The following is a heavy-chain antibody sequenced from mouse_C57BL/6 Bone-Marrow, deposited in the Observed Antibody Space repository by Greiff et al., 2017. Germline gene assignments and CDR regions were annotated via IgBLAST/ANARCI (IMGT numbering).Heavy chain of an antibody. J-gene: IGHJ3*01. Sequence: QVQLQQPGAELVKPGASVKMSCKASGYTFTSYWITWVKQRPGQGLEWIGDIYPGSGSTNYNEKFKSKATLTVDTSSSTAYMHLSSLTSEDSAVYYCARSLGVRWFFAYWGQGTLVTVSA. CDR2: IYPGSGST. CDR3: ARSLGVRWFFAY. V-gene: IGHV1-55*01. CDR1: GYTFTSYW. D-gene: IGHD2-3*01.